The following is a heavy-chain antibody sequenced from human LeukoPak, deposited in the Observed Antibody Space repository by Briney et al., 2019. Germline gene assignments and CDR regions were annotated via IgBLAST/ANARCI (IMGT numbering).Heavy chain of an antibody. CDR2: IHHSGST. CDR3: ARRSYYDSTGYWGH. CDR1: GGSISGDNW. Sequence: SETLSLTCAVSGGSISGDNWWSWVRQSPGKGLEWIGEIHHSGSTHDNPSLKSRATISVDRSKNHFSLKLSSVTAADTAVYYCARRSYYDSTGYWGHWGQGTLVTVSS. D-gene: IGHD3-22*01. V-gene: IGHV4-4*02. J-gene: IGHJ4*02.